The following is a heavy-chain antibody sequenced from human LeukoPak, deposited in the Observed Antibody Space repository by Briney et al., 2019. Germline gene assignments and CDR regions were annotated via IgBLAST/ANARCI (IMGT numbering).Heavy chain of an antibody. Sequence: GGSLRLSCVGSGFTFSDHYIDWVRQAPGKGLEWIGRSRDRTKSYSTEFVASVKGRFTSSRDDSKSSVYLHLNSLKTEDTAVYYCVRVDMGAASRDGLDVWGQGTTVIVSS. V-gene: IGHV3-72*01. CDR3: VRVDMGAASRDGLDV. CDR2: SRDRTKSYST. J-gene: IGHJ3*01. CDR1: GFTFSDHY. D-gene: IGHD2-15*01.